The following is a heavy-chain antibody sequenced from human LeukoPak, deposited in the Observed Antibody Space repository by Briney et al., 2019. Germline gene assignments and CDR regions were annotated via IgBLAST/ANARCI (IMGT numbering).Heavy chain of an antibody. CDR3: AREWFGELLYPGAFDI. D-gene: IGHD3-10*01. CDR1: GGTFSSYA. J-gene: IGHJ3*02. Sequence: GSSVKVSCKASGGTFSSYAISWVRQAPGQGLEWMGGIIPIFGTANYAQKFQGRVTITADESTSTAYTELSSLRSEDTAVYYCAREWFGELLYPGAFDIWGQGTMVTVSS. CDR2: IIPIFGTA. V-gene: IGHV1-69*01.